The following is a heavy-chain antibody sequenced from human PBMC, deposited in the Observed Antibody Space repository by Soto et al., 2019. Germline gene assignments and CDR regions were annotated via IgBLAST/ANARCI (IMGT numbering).Heavy chain of an antibody. CDR1: GYTFTGYY. Sequence: QVQLVQSGAEVKKPGASVKVSCKASGYTFTGYYMHWVRQAPGQGLEWMGWINRISGGTKYAQKFEGRVTMTRDKSISTAYMELSRLRSDDTAVYYCARGGVGSGGYGMDVWGQGTTVTVSS. D-gene: IGHD1-26*01. CDR2: INRISGGT. J-gene: IGHJ6*02. V-gene: IGHV1-2*02. CDR3: ARGGVGSGGYGMDV.